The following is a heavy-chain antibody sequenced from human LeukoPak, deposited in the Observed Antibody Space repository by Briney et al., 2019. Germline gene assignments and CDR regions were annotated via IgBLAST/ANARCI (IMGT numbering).Heavy chain of an antibody. Sequence: GRSLRLSCAASGFTFRGYGMHWVRQAPGKGLEWVANLWYDGSNKFYVDSVKGRFTISRDSSKNTLYLQMNSLRSEDTAVYYCARAATTVNSLWYLDCWGQGTLVTVSS. D-gene: IGHD4-17*01. J-gene: IGHJ4*02. CDR3: ARAATTVNSLWYLDC. V-gene: IGHV3-33*01. CDR2: LWYDGSNK. CDR1: GFTFRGYG.